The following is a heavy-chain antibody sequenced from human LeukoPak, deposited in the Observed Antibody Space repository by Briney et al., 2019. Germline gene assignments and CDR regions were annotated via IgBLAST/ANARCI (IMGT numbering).Heavy chain of an antibody. CDR2: IIPIFGTA. Sequence: ASVKVPCKASGGTFSSYAISWVRQAPGQGLEWMGGIIPIFGTANYAQEFQGRVTITTDESTSTAYMELSSLRSEDTAVYYCASYRNDQLLFDYWGQGTLVTVSS. CDR1: GGTFSSYA. D-gene: IGHD2-2*01. V-gene: IGHV1-69*05. J-gene: IGHJ4*02. CDR3: ASYRNDQLLFDY.